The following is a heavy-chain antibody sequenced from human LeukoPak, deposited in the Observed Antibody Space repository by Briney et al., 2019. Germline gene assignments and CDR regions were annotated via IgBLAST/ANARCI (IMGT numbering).Heavy chain of an antibody. CDR1: GDSVSSNSAA. V-gene: IGHV6-1*01. CDR2: TYYRSKWYT. J-gene: IGHJ2*01. Sequence: SQTLSLTCAISGDSVSSNSAAWNWIRQSPSRGLEWLGRTYYRSKWYTYYAVSVKSRITINPDTSKKQFSLQLNSVTPEDTAVYYCARERDGYNYVELWCFDLWGRGTLVTVSS. CDR3: ARERDGYNYVELWCFDL. D-gene: IGHD5-24*01.